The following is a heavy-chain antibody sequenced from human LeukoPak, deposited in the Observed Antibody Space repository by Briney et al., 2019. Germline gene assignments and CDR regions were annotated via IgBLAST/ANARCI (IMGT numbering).Heavy chain of an antibody. CDR1: GYTFTGYY. Sequence: ASVKVSCKTSGYTFTGYYIHWVRQAPGQGLEWMGWIDPNSGGTNYAQKFQGRVTMTRDTSISTAYMELSRLRSDDTAVYYCARFTFGGVNLDYWGQGTPVTVTS. CDR3: ARFTFGGVNLDY. D-gene: IGHD3-16*01. V-gene: IGHV1-2*02. CDR2: IDPNSGGT. J-gene: IGHJ4*02.